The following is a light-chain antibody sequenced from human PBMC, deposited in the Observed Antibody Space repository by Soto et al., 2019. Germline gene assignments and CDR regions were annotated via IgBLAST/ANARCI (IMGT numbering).Light chain of an antibody. CDR2: LNSAGSH. V-gene: IGLV4-69*01. J-gene: IGLJ3*02. CDR3: QTWGTGIQV. Sequence: QLVLTQSPSASASLGASVKLTCTLSSGHSSYAIAWHQQQPEKGPRYLMKLNSAGSHSKGDGVPDRFSGSSSGAERYLTISSLQSEDEADYYCQTWGTGIQVFGGGTQLTVL. CDR1: SGHSSYA.